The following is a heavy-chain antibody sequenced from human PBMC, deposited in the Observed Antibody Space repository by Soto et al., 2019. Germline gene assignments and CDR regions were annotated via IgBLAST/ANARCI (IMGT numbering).Heavy chain of an antibody. CDR1: GFSLTTSGVG. V-gene: IGHV2-5*02. Sequence: QITLKESGPTLVRPTQTLTLTCTFSGFSLTTSGVGVGWIRQPPGKALEWLAVIYWDDDKRYRSSLKSRLTTTKDTHKNQLVLTMTNMDPVDTATYSCAHHPYYGLGSYSFDYWGQGTLVTVSS. CDR2: IYWDDDK. J-gene: IGHJ4*02. D-gene: IGHD3-10*01. CDR3: AHHPYYGLGSYSFDY.